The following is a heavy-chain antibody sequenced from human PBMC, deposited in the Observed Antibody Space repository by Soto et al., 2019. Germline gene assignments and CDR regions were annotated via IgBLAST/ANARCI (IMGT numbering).Heavy chain of an antibody. D-gene: IGHD6-13*01. CDR2: IIPIFGTA. V-gene: IGHV1-69*12. J-gene: IGHJ1*01. CDR1: GGTFSSYA. Sequence: QVQLVQSGAEVKKPGSSVKVSCKASGGTFSSYAISWVRQAPGQGLEWMGGIIPIFGTANYAQKFQGRVTITADEXTXTXSMELSSLRAEDTAVYYCARARIAAAGTAWGEYFQHWGQGTLVTVSS. CDR3: ARARIAAAGTAWGEYFQH.